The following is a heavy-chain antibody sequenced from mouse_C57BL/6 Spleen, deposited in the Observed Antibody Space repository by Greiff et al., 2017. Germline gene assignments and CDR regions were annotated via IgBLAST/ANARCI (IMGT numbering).Heavy chain of an antibody. CDR1: GFTFSSYA. CDR3: ARDPVAMDY. CDR2: ISAGGSYP. Sequence: EVQLVESGGGLVKPGGSLKLSCAASGFTFSSYALSWVRQTPEKRLEWVATISAGGSYPYYPDNVKGRFTLSRDNAKNNLYLPMSQLNSEDTAMYYCARDPVAMDYWGQGTSVTVSS. J-gene: IGHJ4*01. V-gene: IGHV5-4*01.